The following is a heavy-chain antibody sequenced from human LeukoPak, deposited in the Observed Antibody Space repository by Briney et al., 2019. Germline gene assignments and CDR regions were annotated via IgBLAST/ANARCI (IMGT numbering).Heavy chain of an antibody. J-gene: IGHJ5*01. D-gene: IGHD3-9*01. CDR3: AREKLRYFEKTGFDS. V-gene: IGHV1-69*13. Sequence: SVKVSCKASGGTFSSYAISWVRQAPGQGLEWMGGIIPIFGTANYAQKFQGRVTITADESTSTAYMELSSLRSEDTAVYYCAREKLRYFEKTGFDSWGQGTLVTVSS. CDR1: GGTFSSYA. CDR2: IIPIFGTA.